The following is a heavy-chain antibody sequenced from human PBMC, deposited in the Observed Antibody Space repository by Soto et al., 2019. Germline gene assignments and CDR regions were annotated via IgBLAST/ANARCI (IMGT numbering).Heavy chain of an antibody. V-gene: IGHV3-23*01. Sequence: GGSLRLSCAASGFSFSNYAMTWVRQAPGKGLEWVSTISGSGGSTYYADSVKGRFTISRDNSKNTLYLQMNSLRAEDTAVYYCAKDLRYCSSTSCHHATGGMDVWGQGTTVTVSS. CDR1: GFSFSNYA. J-gene: IGHJ6*02. D-gene: IGHD2-2*01. CDR3: AKDLRYCSSTSCHHATGGMDV. CDR2: ISGSGGST.